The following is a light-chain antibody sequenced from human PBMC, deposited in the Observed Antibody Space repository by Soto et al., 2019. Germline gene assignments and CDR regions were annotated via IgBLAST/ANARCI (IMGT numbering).Light chain of an antibody. J-gene: IGKJ2*01. V-gene: IGKV1-5*03. CDR1: QSISSW. Sequence: DIQMTQSPSTLSASVGDRVTITCRASQSISSWLAWYQQKPGKAPKLLIYKASSLESGVPSRFSGSRSGTEFTLTISSLQPDDFETYYCQQYNSYFPMYTFGQGTKLEIK. CDR2: KAS. CDR3: QQYNSYFPMYT.